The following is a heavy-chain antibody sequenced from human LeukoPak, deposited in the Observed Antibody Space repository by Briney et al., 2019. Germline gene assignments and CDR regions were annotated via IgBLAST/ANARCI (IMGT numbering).Heavy chain of an antibody. Sequence: GGSLRLSCAASGFTFSSYSMNWVRQAPGKGLEWVSYISTSSSTIYYVDSVKGRFTISRDNAKNSLYLQMNSLRHEDTAVYYCASISDYYDQYFWGQGTLVTVSS. CDR2: ISTSSSTI. D-gene: IGHD3-22*01. J-gene: IGHJ4*02. V-gene: IGHV3-48*02. CDR3: ASISDYYDQYF. CDR1: GFTFSSYS.